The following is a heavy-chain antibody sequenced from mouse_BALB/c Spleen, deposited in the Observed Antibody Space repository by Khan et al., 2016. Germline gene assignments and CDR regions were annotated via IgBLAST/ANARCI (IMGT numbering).Heavy chain of an antibody. D-gene: IGHD2-1*01. CDR3: NAGYGNSEALDY. CDR1: GFNIKDYY. CDR2: IDPENGDT. Sequence: VQLQQSGAELVRSGALVKLSCTSSGFNIKDYYIHWVRQRPEQGLEWIGWIDPENGDTEYAPKFQGKATMTAHTSSNTAYLHLSSLTSEDTAAFDCNAGYGNSEALDYWGQGTSVTVSS. J-gene: IGHJ4*01. V-gene: IGHV14-4*02.